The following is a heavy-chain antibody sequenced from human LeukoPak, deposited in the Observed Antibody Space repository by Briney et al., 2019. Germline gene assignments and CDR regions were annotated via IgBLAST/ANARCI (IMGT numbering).Heavy chain of an antibody. J-gene: IGHJ6*03. D-gene: IGHD1-7*01. V-gene: IGHV4-34*01. CDR3: ARRWNYGRNYYIDV. CDR1: GGSFSNYY. CDR2: IYDNGRA. Sequence: SETLSLTCAVYGGSFSNYYWNWIRQPPGKGLEWLGVIYDNGRANYNPSLMSRVTVSVDTSKNQFSLRLSSVTATDTAVYYCARRWNYGRNYYIDVWGKGATVSVSS.